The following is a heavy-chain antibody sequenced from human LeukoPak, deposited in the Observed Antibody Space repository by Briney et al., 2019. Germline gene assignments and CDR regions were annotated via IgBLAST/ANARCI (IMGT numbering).Heavy chain of an antibody. V-gene: IGHV3-74*01. D-gene: IGHD1-26*01. CDR2: INSDGSRT. CDR1: GSTFSSYW. CDR3: ARGDVGATSGPFDY. Sequence: GGSLRLSCAASGSTFSSYWMFWVRQAPGKGLVWVSRINSDGSRTIYADSVKGRFTISRDNAKNTLYLQMNSLRAEDTAVYYCARGDVGATSGPFDYWGQGSLVTVSS. J-gene: IGHJ4*02.